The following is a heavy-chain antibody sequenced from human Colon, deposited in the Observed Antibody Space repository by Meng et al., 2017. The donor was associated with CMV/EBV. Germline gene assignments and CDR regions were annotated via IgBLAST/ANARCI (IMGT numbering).Heavy chain of an antibody. D-gene: IGHD4-23*01. CDR1: GFTFSSYS. Sequence: GGSLRLSCAASGFTFSSYSMNWVRQAPGKGLEWVSSISSSSYIYYADSVKGRFTISRDNAKNSLYLQMNSLRAEDTAVYYCARATGATTWASGYWGQGTLVTVLL. CDR2: ISSSSYI. J-gene: IGHJ4*02. V-gene: IGHV3-21*01. CDR3: ARATGATTWASGY.